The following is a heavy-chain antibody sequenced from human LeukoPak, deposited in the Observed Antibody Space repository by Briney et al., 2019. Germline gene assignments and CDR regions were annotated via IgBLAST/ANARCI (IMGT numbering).Heavy chain of an antibody. J-gene: IGHJ4*02. CDR3: AMSIAARPKSVQLDY. CDR1: GGSFSGYY. V-gene: IGHV4-34*01. CDR2: INHSGST. D-gene: IGHD6-6*01. Sequence: PSETLSLTCAVHGGSFSGYYWSWIRQPPGKGLEWIGEINHSGSTNYNPSLKSRVTISVDTSKNQFSLKLSSVTAADTAVYYCAMSIAARPKSVQLDYWGQGTLVTVSS.